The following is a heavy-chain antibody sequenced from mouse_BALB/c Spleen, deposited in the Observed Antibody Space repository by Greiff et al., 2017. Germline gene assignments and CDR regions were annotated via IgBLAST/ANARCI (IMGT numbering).Heavy chain of an antibody. V-gene: IGHV3-2*02. Sequence: EVQGVESGPGLVKPSQSRSLTCTVTGYSITSDYAWNWIRQFPGNKLEWMGYISYSGSTSYNPSLKSRISITRDTSKNQFFLQLNSVTTEDTATYYCAREYDGYPYAMDYWGQGTSVTVSS. CDR1: GYSITSDYA. CDR2: ISYSGST. CDR3: AREYDGYPYAMDY. J-gene: IGHJ4*01. D-gene: IGHD2-3*01.